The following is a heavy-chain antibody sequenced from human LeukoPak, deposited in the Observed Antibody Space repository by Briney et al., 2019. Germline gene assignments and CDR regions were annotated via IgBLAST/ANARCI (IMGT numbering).Heavy chain of an antibody. CDR2: INPDGDVT. CDR1: GYSFTGYY. J-gene: IGHJ6*03. V-gene: IGHV1-2*02. D-gene: IGHD2-8*01. Sequence: GASMKVSCKASGYSFTGYYIHWVRQAPGQGLEWMGWINPDGDVTKSAQKFQGRVTMTTDKSINTVFMELSGLTSDDTALYYCARGPNHYYYMGFWGKGTTVSVSS. CDR3: ARGPNHYYYMGF.